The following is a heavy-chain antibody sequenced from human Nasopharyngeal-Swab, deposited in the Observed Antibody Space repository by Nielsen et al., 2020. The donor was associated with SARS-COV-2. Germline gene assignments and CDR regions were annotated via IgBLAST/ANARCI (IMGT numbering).Heavy chain of an antibody. CDR1: GGTFSSYA. D-gene: IGHD3-3*01. Sequence: SVKVSCKASGGTFSSYAISRVRQAPGQGLEWMGGIIPIFGTANYAQKLQGRVTITADESTSTAYMELSSLRSEDTAVYYCARNPGYYDFWNGYPNWFDPWGQGTLVTVSS. CDR2: IIPIFGTA. CDR3: ARNPGYYDFWNGYPNWFDP. V-gene: IGHV1-69*13. J-gene: IGHJ5*02.